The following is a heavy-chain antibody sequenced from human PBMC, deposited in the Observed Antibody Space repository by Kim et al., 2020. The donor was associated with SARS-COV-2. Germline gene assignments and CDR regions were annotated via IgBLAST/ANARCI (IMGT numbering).Heavy chain of an antibody. CDR1: GYSFTSYW. Sequence: GESLKISCKGSGYSFTSYWISWVRQMPGKGLEWMGRIDPSDSYTNYSPSFQGHVTISADKSISTAYLQWSSLKASDTAMYYCARHHYYYDSSGSLAYFDYWGQGTLVTVSS. D-gene: IGHD3-22*01. V-gene: IGHV5-10-1*01. J-gene: IGHJ4*02. CDR2: IDPSDSYT. CDR3: ARHHYYYDSSGSLAYFDY.